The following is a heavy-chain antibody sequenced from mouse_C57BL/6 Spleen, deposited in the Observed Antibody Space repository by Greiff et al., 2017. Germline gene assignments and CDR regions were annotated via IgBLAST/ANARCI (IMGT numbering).Heavy chain of an antibody. D-gene: IGHD1-2*01. Sequence: VKLQQPGAELVKPGASVKMSCKASGYTFTSYWITWVKQRPGQGLEWIGDIYPGSGSTNYNEKFKSKATLTVDTSSSTAYMQLSSLTSEDSAVYYCARSAGDGGNFDYWGQGTTLTVSS. J-gene: IGHJ2*01. CDR3: ARSAGDGGNFDY. CDR2: IYPGSGST. V-gene: IGHV1-55*01. CDR1: GYTFTSYW.